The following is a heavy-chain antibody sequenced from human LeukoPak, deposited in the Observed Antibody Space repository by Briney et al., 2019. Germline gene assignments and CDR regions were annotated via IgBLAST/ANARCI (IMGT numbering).Heavy chain of an antibody. V-gene: IGHV4-59*01. CDR2: IYYSGSA. D-gene: IGHD3-10*01. J-gene: IGHJ4*02. Sequence: PSGTLSLTCTVSGGSISTYYWSWIRQPPGKGLEWIGYIYYSGSAKYNPSLKSRVTISVDTSKNQFSLKLSSVTEADTAVYYCARSYGSGNYFDYWGQGTLVTVSS. CDR1: GGSISTYY. CDR3: ARSYGSGNYFDY.